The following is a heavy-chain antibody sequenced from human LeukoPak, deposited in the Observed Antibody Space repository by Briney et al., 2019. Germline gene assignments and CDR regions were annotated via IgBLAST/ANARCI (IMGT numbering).Heavy chain of an antibody. D-gene: IGHD5-18*01. CDR3: ARGGYSYGEYFDY. J-gene: IGHJ4*02. CDR2: IYYSGST. CDR1: AGSISSYY. V-gene: IGHV4-59*01. Sequence: SETLSLTCTGPAGSISSYYWSWIRQPPWKGLEWIGYIYYSGSTNYNPSLKSPVTISVDTSKNQFSLKLSSVTAADTAVYYCARGGYSYGEYFDYWGQGTLVTVSS.